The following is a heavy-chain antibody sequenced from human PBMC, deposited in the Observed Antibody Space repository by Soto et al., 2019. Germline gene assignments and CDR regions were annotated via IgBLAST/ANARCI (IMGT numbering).Heavy chain of an antibody. Sequence: QVQLQQWGAGLLKPSETLSLTCAVYGGSFSGYYWSWIRQPPGKGLEWIGEINHSGSTNYNPSLKSRVTISVDTSKNQFSLKLSSETAADTAVYYCARGGTVFWSGYYKEFDPWGQGTLVTVSS. V-gene: IGHV4-34*01. J-gene: IGHJ5*02. D-gene: IGHD3-3*01. CDR1: GGSFSGYY. CDR3: ARGGTVFWSGYYKEFDP. CDR2: INHSGST.